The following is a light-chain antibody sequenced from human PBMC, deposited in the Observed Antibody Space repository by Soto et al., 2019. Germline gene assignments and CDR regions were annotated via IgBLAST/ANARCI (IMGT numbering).Light chain of an antibody. CDR2: STD. Sequence: QSVLTQPPSASGTPGQRVTIPCSGSYSNIGSNTVNWYQHLPGTAPKLLIYSTDQRPSGVPDRFSGSKSGTSASLAISGLQSDDEADYYCAAWDDNLNGLVFGGGTQLTVL. J-gene: IGLJ7*01. CDR1: YSNIGSNT. CDR3: AAWDDNLNGLV. V-gene: IGLV1-44*01.